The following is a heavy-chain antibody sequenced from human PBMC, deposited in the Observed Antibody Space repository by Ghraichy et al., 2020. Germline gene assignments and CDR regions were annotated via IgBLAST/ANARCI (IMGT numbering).Heavy chain of an antibody. D-gene: IGHD3-3*02. CDR1: GFTFSSYA. V-gene: IGHV3-64D*06. Sequence: GGSLRLSCSASGFTFSSYAMHWVRQAPGKGLEYVSVISSNGGSTYYADSVKGRFTISRDNSKNTLYLQMSSLRAEDTAVYYCVKALVLGAFDIWGQGTMVTVSS. CDR3: VKALVLGAFDI. J-gene: IGHJ3*02. CDR2: ISSNGGST.